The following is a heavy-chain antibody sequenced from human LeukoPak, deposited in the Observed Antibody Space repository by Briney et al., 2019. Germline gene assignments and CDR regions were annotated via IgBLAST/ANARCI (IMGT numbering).Heavy chain of an antibody. J-gene: IGHJ4*02. D-gene: IGHD2-2*01. CDR1: GYTFTSYH. CDR2: IKSTGDTT. CDR3: VREDAHTYYFDF. V-gene: IGHV1-46*01. Sequence: GASVQVSCKTSGYTFTSYHMHWVRQAPGQGLEWAAIIKSTGDTTVYAQKFQGRVTVTRDTSTSTVYMDLSSLSSEDTAVYYCVREDAHTYYFDFWGPGTLVTVSS.